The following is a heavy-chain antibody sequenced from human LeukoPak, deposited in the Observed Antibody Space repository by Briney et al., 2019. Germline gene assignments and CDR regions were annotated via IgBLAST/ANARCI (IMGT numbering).Heavy chain of an antibody. Sequence: PPETLSLTCTVSGGSISSHYWSWIRQPPGKGLEWIGYIYYSGSTNYKPSLKSRVTISVDTSKNQYSLKLSSVTAADTAVYYCARGYYDFWSGYLFDYWGQGTLVTVSS. CDR1: GGSISSHY. J-gene: IGHJ4*02. D-gene: IGHD3-3*01. V-gene: IGHV4-59*11. CDR3: ARGYYDFWSGYLFDY. CDR2: IYYSGST.